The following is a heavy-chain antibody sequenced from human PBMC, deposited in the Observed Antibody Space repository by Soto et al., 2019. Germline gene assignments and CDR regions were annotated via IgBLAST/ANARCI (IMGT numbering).Heavy chain of an antibody. Sequence: GGSLRLSCAASGFTFSTYAMSWVRQAPGKGLEWVSAISGSGGTTYDADSVKGRFTISRDNSKNTLFLQMNSLRAEDTAVYHCAKASGYPYYFDYWGQGTLVTVSS. J-gene: IGHJ4*02. CDR3: AKASGYPYYFDY. V-gene: IGHV3-23*01. CDR2: ISGSGGTT. D-gene: IGHD3-3*01. CDR1: GFTFSTYA.